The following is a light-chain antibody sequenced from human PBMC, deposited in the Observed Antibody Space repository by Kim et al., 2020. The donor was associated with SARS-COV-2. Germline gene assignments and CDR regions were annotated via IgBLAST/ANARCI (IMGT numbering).Light chain of an antibody. CDR3: QQSYSTLLT. Sequence: DIQMTQSPSSLSASVGDRVTITCRASQSISTYLNWYQQKPGKAPKLLIYAASSLQSGVPSRFSGSGSGTDFTITISSLQPEDFATYYCQQSYSTLLTVGGGTKVDIK. V-gene: IGKV1-39*01. CDR1: QSISTY. J-gene: IGKJ4*01. CDR2: AAS.